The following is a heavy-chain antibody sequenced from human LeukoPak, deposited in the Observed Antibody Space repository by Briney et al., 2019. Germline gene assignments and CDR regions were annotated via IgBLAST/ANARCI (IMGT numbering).Heavy chain of an antibody. D-gene: IGHD1-26*01. CDR2: ISGSGGST. J-gene: IGHJ6*03. Sequence: GGSLRLSCAASRFTFSSYAMSWVRQAPGKGLEWVSAISGSGGSTYYADSVKGRFTISRDNSKNTLYLQMNSLRAEDTAVYYCAKSGVGGSYLYYYYYYMDVWGKGTTVTVSS. V-gene: IGHV3-23*01. CDR3: AKSGVGGSYLYYYYYYMDV. CDR1: RFTFSSYA.